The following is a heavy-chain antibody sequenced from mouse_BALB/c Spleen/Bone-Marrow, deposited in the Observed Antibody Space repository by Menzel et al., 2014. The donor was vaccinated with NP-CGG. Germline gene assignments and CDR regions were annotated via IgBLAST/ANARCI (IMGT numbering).Heavy chain of an antibody. CDR2: TSSGSSTI. D-gene: IGHD2-4*01. J-gene: IGHJ4*01. V-gene: IGHV5-17*02. Sequence: EVQVVESGGGLVQPGGSRKLSCAASGFTFSSFGMHWVRQAPEKGLEWVAYTSSGSSTIYYADTVKGRFTISRDNPKNTLFLQMTSLRSEDTAMYYCARSPYDYAAMDYWGQGTSVTVSS. CDR1: GFTFSSFG. CDR3: ARSPYDYAAMDY.